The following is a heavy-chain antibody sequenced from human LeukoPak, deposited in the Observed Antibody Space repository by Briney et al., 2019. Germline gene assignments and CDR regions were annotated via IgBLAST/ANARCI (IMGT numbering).Heavy chain of an antibody. CDR3: ARSYYYYYGMDV. Sequence: SETLSLTCTVSGGSISSGDYCWSWIRQPPGKGLEWIGYIYYSGSTYSNPSLKSRVTISVDTSKNQFSLKLSSVTAADTAVYYCARSYYYYYGMDVWGQGTTVTVSS. V-gene: IGHV4-30-4*01. CDR1: GGSISSGDYC. CDR2: IYYSGST. J-gene: IGHJ6*02.